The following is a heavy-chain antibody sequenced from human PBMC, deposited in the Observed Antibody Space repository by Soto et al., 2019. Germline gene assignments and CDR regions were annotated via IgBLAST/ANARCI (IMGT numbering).Heavy chain of an antibody. J-gene: IGHJ6*03. D-gene: IGHD3-22*01. CDR2: IYYSGST. CDR1: GGSISSSSYY. Sequence: PSETLSLTYTVSGGSISSSSYYWGWIRQPPGKELEWIGSIYYSGSTYYNPSLKSRVTISVDTSKNQFSLKLSSVTAADTAVYYCAREVIVQDGYYMDVWGKGTTVTVSS. V-gene: IGHV4-39*07. CDR3: AREVIVQDGYYMDV.